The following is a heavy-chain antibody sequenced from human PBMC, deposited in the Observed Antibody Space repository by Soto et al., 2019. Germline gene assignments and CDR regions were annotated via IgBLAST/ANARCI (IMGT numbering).Heavy chain of an antibody. Sequence: PGGSLSLSCAGSGFPFSAFSMNWVRQAPGKGLEWISYIIGSSSTIYYADSVKGRFSISRDNAKNSVYLQMNNLRHEDTAVYYCARDRPVDYWGQGTPVTVSS. CDR3: ARDRPVDY. CDR1: GFPFSAFS. CDR2: IIGSSSTI. V-gene: IGHV3-48*02. J-gene: IGHJ4*02.